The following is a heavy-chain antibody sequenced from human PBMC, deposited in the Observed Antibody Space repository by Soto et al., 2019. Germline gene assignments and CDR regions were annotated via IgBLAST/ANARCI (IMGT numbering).Heavy chain of an antibody. V-gene: IGHV5-51*01. J-gene: IGHJ3*02. D-gene: IGHD3-10*01. Sequence: GESLKISCKGSGYSFTSYWIGWVRQMPGKGLEWMGIIYPGDSDTRYSPSFQGQVTISADKSISTAYLQWSSLKASDTAMYYCARGVRGGSWVHAFDIWGQGTMVTVSS. CDR2: IYPGDSDT. CDR1: GYSFTSYW. CDR3: ARGVRGGSWVHAFDI.